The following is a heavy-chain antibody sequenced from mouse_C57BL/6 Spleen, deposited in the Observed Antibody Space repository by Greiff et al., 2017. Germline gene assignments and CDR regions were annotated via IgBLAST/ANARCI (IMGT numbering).Heavy chain of an antibody. CDR1: GYSFTSYY. D-gene: IGHD1-1*01. CDR3: ARSYYYGSSSYYAMDY. V-gene: IGHV1-66*01. Sequence: VQLKESGPELVKPGASVKISCKASGYSFTSYYIHWVKQRPGQGLEWIGWIYPGSGNTKYNEKFKGKATLTADTSSSTAYMQLSSLTSEDSAVYYCARSYYYGSSSYYAMDYWGQGTSVTVSS. J-gene: IGHJ4*01. CDR2: IYPGSGNT.